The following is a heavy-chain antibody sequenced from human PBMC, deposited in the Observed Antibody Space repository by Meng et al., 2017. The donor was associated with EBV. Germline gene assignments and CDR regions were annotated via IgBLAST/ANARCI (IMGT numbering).Heavy chain of an antibody. V-gene: IGHV1-8*01. CDR2: MNPNSGNT. CDR1: GYTFTSYD. D-gene: IGHD3-3*01. J-gene: IGHJ5*02. CDR3: ARGVGTIFGVVIKNWFDP. Sequence: LGQSGAGVKKPGGSVKVPCKASGYTFTSYDINWVRQATGQGLEWMGWMNPNSGNTGYAQKFQGRVTMTRNTSISTAYMELSSLRSEDTAVYYCARGVGTIFGVVIKNWFDPWGQGTLVTVSS.